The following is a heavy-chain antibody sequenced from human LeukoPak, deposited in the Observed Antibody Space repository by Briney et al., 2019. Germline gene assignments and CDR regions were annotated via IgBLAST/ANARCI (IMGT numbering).Heavy chain of an antibody. D-gene: IGHD3-3*01. CDR1: GYTFTGYY. J-gene: IGHJ3*02. V-gene: IGHV1-2*02. CDR2: INPNSGGT. Sequence: GASVKVSCKASGYTFTGYYMHWVRQAPGQGLEWMGWINPNSGGTNYAQKFQGRVTMTTDTSTSTAYMELRSLRSDDTAVYYCARDTMTWSAFDIWGQGTMVTVSS. CDR3: ARDTMTWSAFDI.